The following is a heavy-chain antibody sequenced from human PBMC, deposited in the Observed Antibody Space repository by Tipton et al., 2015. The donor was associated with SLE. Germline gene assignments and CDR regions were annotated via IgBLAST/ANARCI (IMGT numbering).Heavy chain of an antibody. D-gene: IGHD6-19*01. V-gene: IGHV4-38-2*01. CDR1: GYSISSGYY. J-gene: IGHJ4*02. CDR2: IYHSGST. CDR3: ARVYSSGWCAH. Sequence: LSLTCAVSGYSISSGYYWGWIRQPPGKGLEWIGSIYHSGSTYYNPSLKSRVTISVDTSKNQFSLKLSSVTAADTAVYYCARVYSSGWCAHWGQGTLVTVSS.